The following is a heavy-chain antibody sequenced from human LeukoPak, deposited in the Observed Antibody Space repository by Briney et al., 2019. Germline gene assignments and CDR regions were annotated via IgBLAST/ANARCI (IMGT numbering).Heavy chain of an antibody. CDR1: GFTFSSYA. D-gene: IGHD5-24*01. CDR3: AKSPRVGYNKWWFVY. J-gene: IGHJ4*02. V-gene: IGHV3-23*01. Sequence: RPGGSLRLSCAASGFTFSSYAMSWVRQAPGKGLEWVSAISGSGGNTYYADSVKGRFTISRDNSKNMLYLQMNSLRAEDTAVYYCAKSPRVGYNKWWFVYWGQGTLVTVSS. CDR2: ISGSGGNT.